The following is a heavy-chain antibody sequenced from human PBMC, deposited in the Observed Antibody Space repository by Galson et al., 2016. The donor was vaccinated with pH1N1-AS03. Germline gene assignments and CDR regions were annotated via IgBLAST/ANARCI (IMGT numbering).Heavy chain of an antibody. J-gene: IGHJ4*02. D-gene: IGHD1-26*01. CDR2: MSKDGSEK. V-gene: IGHV3-7*01. CDR1: GFKFSSYA. Sequence: SLRLSCAASGFKFSSYAMNWVRQAPGKGLEWVATMSKDGSEKYYVDSVKGRFTFSRDNPKNSLYLQMNNLRAEDTAIYYCTRLGPSSVFDFWGQGALVTVSS. CDR3: TRLGPSSVFDF.